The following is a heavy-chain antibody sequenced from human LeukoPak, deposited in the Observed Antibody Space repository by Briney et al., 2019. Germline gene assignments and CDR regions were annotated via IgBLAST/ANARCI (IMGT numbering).Heavy chain of an antibody. Sequence: GESLKISCKGSGYSFTSYWIGWVRQMPGKGLEWMGIIYPGDSDTRYSPSFQGQVTISADKSISTAYLQWSSLKASDTAMYYCARHTYYYGSGSRWVDYWGQGTLVTVSS. CDR1: GYSFTSYW. D-gene: IGHD3-10*01. J-gene: IGHJ4*02. V-gene: IGHV5-51*01. CDR2: IYPGDSDT. CDR3: ARHTYYYGSGSRWVDY.